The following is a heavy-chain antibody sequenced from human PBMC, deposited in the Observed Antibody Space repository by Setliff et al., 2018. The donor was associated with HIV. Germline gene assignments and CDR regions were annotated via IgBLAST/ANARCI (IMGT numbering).Heavy chain of an antibody. CDR3: ARDRDFGGNRDAFDF. D-gene: IGHD3-10*01. CDR1: GGSISRYY. J-gene: IGHJ3*01. CDR2: VHYAGSA. Sequence: SETLSLTCTVSGGSISRYYWSWVRQPPGKGLEWIGFVHYAGSATYNPSLKSRVTISRDRSKKQFSLKVTSVTAADTAVYYCARDRDFGGNRDAFDFWGPGTLVTVSS. V-gene: IGHV4-59*01.